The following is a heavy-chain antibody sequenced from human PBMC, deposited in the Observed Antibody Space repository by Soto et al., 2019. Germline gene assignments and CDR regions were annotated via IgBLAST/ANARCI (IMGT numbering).Heavy chain of an antibody. CDR1: GFTFSSYA. CDR2: ISYDGSNK. CDR3: ARAWVVVTAPDY. J-gene: IGHJ4*02. Sequence: LRLSCAASGFTFSSYAMHWVRQAPGKGLEWVAVISYDGSNKYYADSVKGRFTISRDNSKNTLYLQMNSLRAEDTAVYYCARAWVVVTAPDYWGQGTLVTVSS. V-gene: IGHV3-30-3*01. D-gene: IGHD2-21*02.